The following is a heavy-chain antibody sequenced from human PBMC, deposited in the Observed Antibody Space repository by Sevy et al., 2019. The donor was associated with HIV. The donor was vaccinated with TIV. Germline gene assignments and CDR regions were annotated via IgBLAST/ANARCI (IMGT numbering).Heavy chain of an antibody. D-gene: IGHD4-17*01. CDR2: ISFDGSDK. Sequence: GGSLRLSCAASGFAFTNYFAMHWVRQAPGKGLEWVALISFDGSDKYYADSVKGRFTISRDNLKNTLFLQMNSLTTDDTAVYYCARPRANYVDHYFFFAMDVWGQGTTVTVSS. CDR3: ARPRANYVDHYFFFAMDV. J-gene: IGHJ6*02. CDR1: GFAFTNYFA. V-gene: IGHV3-30-3*01.